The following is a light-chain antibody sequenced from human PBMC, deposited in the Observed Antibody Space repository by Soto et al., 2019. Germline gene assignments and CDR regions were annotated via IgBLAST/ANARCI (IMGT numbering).Light chain of an antibody. CDR1: QSISSW. CDR3: QQYNSYLYT. V-gene: IGKV1-5*03. Sequence: DIQRTKSPSTLSASVGDRVTIPCRASQSISSWLAWYQQKPGKAPKLLIYKASSLESGVPSRFSGSGSGTEFTLTISSLQPDDFATYYCQQYNSYLYTFGQGTKVDI. CDR2: KAS. J-gene: IGKJ2*01.